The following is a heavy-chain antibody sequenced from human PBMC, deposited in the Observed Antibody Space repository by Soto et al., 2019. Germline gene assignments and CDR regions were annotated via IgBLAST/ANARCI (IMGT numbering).Heavy chain of an antibody. CDR1: GFTLSSYS. V-gene: IGHV3-21*01. D-gene: IGHD3-3*01. CDR2: ISSSSSYI. Sequence: GGSLRLSCAASGFTLSSYSMNWVRQAPGKGLEWVSSISSSSSYIYYADSVRRRFTISRDNAKNSLYLQMNSLRAEDTAVYYCARASGYYDFWSGYYLFDYWGQGTLVTVSS. CDR3: ARASGYYDFWSGYYLFDY. J-gene: IGHJ4*02.